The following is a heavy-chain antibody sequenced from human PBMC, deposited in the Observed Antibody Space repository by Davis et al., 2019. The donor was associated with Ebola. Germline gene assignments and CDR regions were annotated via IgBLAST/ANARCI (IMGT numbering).Heavy chain of an antibody. V-gene: IGHV3-73*01. J-gene: IGHJ4*02. D-gene: IGHD2-2*01. Sequence: GESLNTSCAASGFTFSGSAMHWVRQASGKGLEWVGRIRSKANSYATAYAASVKGRFTISRDDSKNTAYLQMNSLKTEDTAVYYCTTEPIGYCSSASCYSRLDYWGQGTLVTVSS. CDR1: GFTFSGSA. CDR2: IRSKANSYAT. CDR3: TTEPIGYCSSASCYSRLDY.